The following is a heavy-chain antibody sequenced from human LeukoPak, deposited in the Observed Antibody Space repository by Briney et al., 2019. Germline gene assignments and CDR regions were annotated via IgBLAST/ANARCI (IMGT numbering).Heavy chain of an antibody. D-gene: IGHD1-26*01. CDR2: INGDESST. J-gene: IGHJ3*02. V-gene: IGHV3-74*01. Sequence: GGSLRLSCAASGFTFSTYWMHWVRQAPEKGLVWVSRINGDESSTNYADSVKGRFTISRDNAKNTLYLQMDSLRDEDTAVYYCARDSGNLNNAYDIWGQGTMVTVSS. CDR1: GFTFSTYW. CDR3: ARDSGNLNNAYDI.